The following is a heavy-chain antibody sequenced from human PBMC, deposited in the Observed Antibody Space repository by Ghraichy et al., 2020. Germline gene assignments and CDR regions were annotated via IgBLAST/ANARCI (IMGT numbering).Heavy chain of an antibody. D-gene: IGHD1-7*01. CDR2: IKQDGSEK. CDR1: GFIFSNSW. CDR3: ARGNYDY. J-gene: IGHJ4*02. Sequence: GGSLRLSCAASGFIFSNSWMTWVRQAPGKGLEWVANIKQDGSEKYYVDSVKGRFTISRDNAKNSVYLQMNSLRAEDTAVYYCARGNYDYWGQGTLVTVSS. V-gene: IGHV3-7*01.